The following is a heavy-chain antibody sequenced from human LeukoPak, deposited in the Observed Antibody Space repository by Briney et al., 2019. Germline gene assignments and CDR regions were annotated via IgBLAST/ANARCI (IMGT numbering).Heavy chain of an antibody. Sequence: GGSLRLPCGSCGYTFSNYWMHWVRQAPGKGLVWVSRINSDGSSTNYADSAKGRFTISRDNAKNTLYLQMNSLRAEDTAVYYCATNSFWSGYYWGQGTLVTVSS. CDR2: INSDGSST. V-gene: IGHV3-74*01. CDR3: ATNSFWSGYY. CDR1: GYTFSNYW. D-gene: IGHD3-3*01. J-gene: IGHJ4*02.